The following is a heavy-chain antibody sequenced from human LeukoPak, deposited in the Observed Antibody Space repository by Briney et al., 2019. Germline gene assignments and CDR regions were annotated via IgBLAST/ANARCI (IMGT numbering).Heavy chain of an antibody. D-gene: IGHD7-27*01. V-gene: IGHV3-23*01. CDR1: GVTYSEYG. J-gene: IGHJ4*02. CDR2: ITSDAIAI. CDR3: VQDWAWGAFGS. Sequence: GGTLCLSCAASGVTYSEYGMNWVRQAPGKGLEWVSGITSDAIAIYYTDSVKGRFTIYRDKSKIPLYLQMNRRGDEDTAVYYCVQDWAWGAFGSWGQGTLVTVSS.